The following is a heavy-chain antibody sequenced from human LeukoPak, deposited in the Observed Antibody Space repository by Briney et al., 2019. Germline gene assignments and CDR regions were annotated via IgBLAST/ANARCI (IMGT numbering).Heavy chain of an antibody. CDR2: ISGNGDYT. J-gene: IGHJ5*02. CDR3: AGRLPLSVRGVRDNWFDP. Sequence: GGSLRLSCAASGFTFSTYSMTWVRQAPGKGLEWVSVISGNGDYTYYADSVKGRFTISRDNAKNSLYLQMNSLRAEDTAVYYCAGRLPLSVRGVRDNWFDPWGQGTLVTVSS. D-gene: IGHD3-10*01. V-gene: IGHV3-23*01. CDR1: GFTFSTYS.